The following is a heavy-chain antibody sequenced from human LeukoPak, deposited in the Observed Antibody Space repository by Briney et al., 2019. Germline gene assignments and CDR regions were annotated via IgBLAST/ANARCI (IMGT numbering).Heavy chain of an antibody. CDR3: ARQDVSGYSSSWYDVFVWFDP. D-gene: IGHD6-13*01. CDR1: GYTFTSYD. J-gene: IGHJ5*02. Sequence: VAPVKVSCKASGYTFTSYDINWVRQATGQGLEWMGWMNAKSGNTGYAQKFQGRVTMTRNTSISTAYMELSSLRSEDPAVYYCARQDVSGYSSSWYDVFVWFDPWGQGTLVTVSS. V-gene: IGHV1-8*01. CDR2: MNAKSGNT.